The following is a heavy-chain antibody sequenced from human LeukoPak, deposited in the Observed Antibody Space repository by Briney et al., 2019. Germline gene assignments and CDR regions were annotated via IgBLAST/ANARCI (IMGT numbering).Heavy chain of an antibody. Sequence: GASVKVSCKASGYTFTSYGISWVRQAPGQGLEWMGWISAYNGNTNYAQKLQGRVTMTTDTSTSTAYMELRSLRSDDTAVYYCARGGGLYYYDSSGYSDYWGQGTPVTVSS. CDR2: ISAYNGNT. J-gene: IGHJ4*02. CDR1: GYTFTSYG. D-gene: IGHD3-22*01. CDR3: ARGGGLYYYDSSGYSDY. V-gene: IGHV1-18*01.